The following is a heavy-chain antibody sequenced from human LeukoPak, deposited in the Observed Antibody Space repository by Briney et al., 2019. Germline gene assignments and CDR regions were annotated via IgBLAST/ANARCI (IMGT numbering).Heavy chain of an antibody. D-gene: IGHD3-9*01. J-gene: IGHJ4*02. CDR2: ICPGDSDT. CDR1: GYSFTSYW. CDR3: ARQGSGLRYFDWSHPLDW. V-gene: IGHV5-51*01. Sequence: GESLKISCKGSGYSFTSYWIGWVRQMPGKGLEWMGIICPGDSDTRYSPSFQGQVTISADKSISTAYLQWSSLKASDTAMYYCARQGSGLRYFDWSHPLDWWGQGTLVTVSS.